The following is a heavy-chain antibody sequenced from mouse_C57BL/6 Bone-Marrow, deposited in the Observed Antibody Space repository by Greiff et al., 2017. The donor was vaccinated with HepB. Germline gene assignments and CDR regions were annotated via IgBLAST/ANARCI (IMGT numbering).Heavy chain of an antibody. CDR3: ARDQARVDLLGYYAMDY. J-gene: IGHJ4*01. V-gene: IGHV2-2*01. Sequence: QVQLKESGPGLVQPSQSLSITCTVSGFSLTSYGVHWVRQSPGKGLEWLGVIWSGGSTDYNAAFISRLSISKDNSKSQVFFKMNSLQADDTAIYYCARDQARVDLLGYYAMDYWGQGTSVTVSS. CDR1: GFSLTSYG. CDR2: IWSGGST. D-gene: IGHD2-1*01.